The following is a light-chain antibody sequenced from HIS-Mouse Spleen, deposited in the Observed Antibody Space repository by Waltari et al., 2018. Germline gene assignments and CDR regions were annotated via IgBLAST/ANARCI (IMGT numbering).Light chain of an antibody. CDR2: KDS. CDR1: ALPKQY. Sequence: SYELTQPPPVSVSPGQTARITCSGDALPKQYAYWYQQKPGPAPVLVIYKDSERPSGIPERFSGSSSGTTVTLTISGVQAEDEADYYCQSADSSGTYHVVFGGGTKLTVL. V-gene: IGLV3-25*03. CDR3: QSADSSGTYHVV. J-gene: IGLJ2*01.